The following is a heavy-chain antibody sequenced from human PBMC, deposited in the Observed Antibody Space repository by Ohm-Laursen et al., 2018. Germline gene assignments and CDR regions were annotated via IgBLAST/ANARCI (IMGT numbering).Heavy chain of an antibody. J-gene: IGHJ4*02. CDR3: ATIAGWGSSPDLRPY. CDR2: IFRDSGHI. CDR1: GFTFDDYA. Sequence: SLRLSCSASGFTFDDYAMHWVRHAPGKGLEWVSGIFRDSGHIDYAASVKGRFTISRDNAKNSLYLQMNSLRPEDTAFYYCATIAGWGSSPDLRPYWGQGTLVTVSS. V-gene: IGHV3-9*01. D-gene: IGHD3-3*01.